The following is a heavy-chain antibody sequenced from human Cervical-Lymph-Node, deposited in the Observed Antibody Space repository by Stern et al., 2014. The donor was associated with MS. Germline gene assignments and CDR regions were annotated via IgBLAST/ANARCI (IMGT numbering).Heavy chain of an antibody. D-gene: IGHD3-10*01. CDR2: ISGRDGTI. CDR3: ARAGGSKDDF. J-gene: IGHJ4*02. V-gene: IGHV3-11*01. CDR1: GFTFRDYY. Sequence: DQLVESGGGLVKPGGSLRLSCAASGFTFRDYYMNWIRQAPGKGLACISYISGRDGTIFYADSVKGRFPISRDNAKESLYLQMNSLRAEDTALYYCARAGGSKDDFWGQGTLVTVSS.